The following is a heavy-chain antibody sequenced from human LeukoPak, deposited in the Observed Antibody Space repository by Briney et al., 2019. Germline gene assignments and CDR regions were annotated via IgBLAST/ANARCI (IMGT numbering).Heavy chain of an antibody. CDR3: ARRTSSSSPPDY. D-gene: IGHD6-6*01. J-gene: IGHJ4*02. CDR1: GYSFTYYW. V-gene: IGHV5-51*01. Sequence: GESLKISCKGSGYSFTYYWIGWVRQMPGKGLEWMGIIYPGDSDTRYSPSFQGQVTISADKSISTAYLQWSSLRASDTAVYYCARRTSSSSPPDYWGQGTLVTVSS. CDR2: IYPGDSDT.